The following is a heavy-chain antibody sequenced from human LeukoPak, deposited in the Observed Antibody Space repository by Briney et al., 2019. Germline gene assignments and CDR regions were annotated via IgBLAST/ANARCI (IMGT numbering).Heavy chain of an antibody. V-gene: IGHV3-30-3*01. CDR2: ISYDGSNK. D-gene: IGHD5-12*01. Sequence: GGSLRLSCAASGFTFSSYAMHWVRQAPGKGLEWVAVISYDGSNKYYADSVKGRFTISRDNSKNTLYLQMNSLRAEDTAVYYCARDLRPLIVALPAYWGQGTLVTVSS. J-gene: IGHJ4*02. CDR3: ARDLRPLIVALPAY. CDR1: GFTFSSYA.